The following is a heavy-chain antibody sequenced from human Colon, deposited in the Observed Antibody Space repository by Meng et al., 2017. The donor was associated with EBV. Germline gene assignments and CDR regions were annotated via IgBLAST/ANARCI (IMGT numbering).Heavy chain of an antibody. V-gene: IGHV4-30-4*01. CDR2: IYYTGST. J-gene: IGHJ4*02. Sequence: GRLQVSGPGLLKPSQTLSLTCTVSGGSINSGDYYWSWIRQPPGKGLEWIGYIYYTGSTYYNPSLKSRVTISMDTSKNQFSLRLSSVTAADTAVYYCARNYYFDYWGQGTLVTVSS. CDR1: GGSINSGDYY. CDR3: ARNYYFDY.